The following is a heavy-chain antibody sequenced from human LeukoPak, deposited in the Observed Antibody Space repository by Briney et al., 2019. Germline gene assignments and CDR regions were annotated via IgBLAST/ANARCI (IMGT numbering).Heavy chain of an antibody. Sequence: SETLSLTCTVSGGSISPYFWSWVRQPPGKGLEWIGYISYTGSTNYNPSLKSRVTISVDTSKNQFSLQLTSVTAADTAVYYCARDDYRGVTNFDPWGQGTLVTVSS. CDR1: GGSISPYF. CDR3: ARDDYRGVTNFDP. V-gene: IGHV4-59*01. CDR2: ISYTGST. J-gene: IGHJ5*02. D-gene: IGHD3-10*01.